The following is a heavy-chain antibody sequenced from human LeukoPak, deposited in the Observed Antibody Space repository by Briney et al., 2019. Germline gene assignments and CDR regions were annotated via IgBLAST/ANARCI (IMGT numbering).Heavy chain of an antibody. J-gene: IGHJ6*03. CDR3: AKDSQWLVLGPYYYYMDV. CDR2: ISYDGSNK. D-gene: IGHD6-19*01. Sequence: GGSLRLSCAASGFTFSSYGMHWVRQAPGKGLEWVTVISYDGSNKYYADSVKGRFTISRDNSKNTLYLQMNSLRAEDTAVYYCAKDSQWLVLGPYYYYMDVWGKGTTVTISS. V-gene: IGHV3-30*18. CDR1: GFTFSSYG.